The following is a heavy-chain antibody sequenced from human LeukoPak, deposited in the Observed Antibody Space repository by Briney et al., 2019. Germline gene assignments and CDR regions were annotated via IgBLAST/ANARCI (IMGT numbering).Heavy chain of an antibody. CDR2: IYHSGST. CDR3: ARDRRITMIVVGGYFDL. CDR1: GGSISSSNW. J-gene: IGHJ2*01. D-gene: IGHD3-22*01. V-gene: IGHV4-4*02. Sequence: SGTLSLTCAVSGGSISSSNWWSWVRQPPGKGLEWIGEIYHSGSTNYNPSLKSRVTISVDKSKNQFSLKLSSVTAADTAVYYCARDRRITMIVVGGYFDLWGRGTLVTVSS.